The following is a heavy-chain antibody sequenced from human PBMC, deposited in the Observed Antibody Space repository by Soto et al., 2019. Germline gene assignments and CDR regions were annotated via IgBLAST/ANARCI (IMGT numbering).Heavy chain of an antibody. V-gene: IGHV1-18*01. CDR1: GYTFTSYG. J-gene: IGHJ6*02. D-gene: IGHD6-13*01. CDR2: ISAYNGNT. Sequence: QVQLVQSGVEVKKPGASVKVSCKASGYTFTSYGISWVRQAPGQGLEWMGWISAYNGNTNYAQKLQGRVTMTTDTTTSTAYMELRSVRADDTAVYYCARNRAGRYYYGMDVWGQGTTVTVSS. CDR3: ARNRAGRYYYGMDV.